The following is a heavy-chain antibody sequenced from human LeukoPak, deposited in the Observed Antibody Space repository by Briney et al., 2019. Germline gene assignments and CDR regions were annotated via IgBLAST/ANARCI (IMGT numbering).Heavy chain of an antibody. CDR1: GGSISSYY. V-gene: IGHV4-39*07. J-gene: IGHJ4*02. CDR2: IYYSGST. Sequence: PSETLSLTCTVSGGSISSYYWGWIRQPPGKGLEWIGSIYYSGSTYYNPSLKSRVTISVDTSKDQFSLKLSSVTAADTAVYYCARILVAGPPTDYWGQGTLVTVSS. D-gene: IGHD6-19*01. CDR3: ARILVAGPPTDY.